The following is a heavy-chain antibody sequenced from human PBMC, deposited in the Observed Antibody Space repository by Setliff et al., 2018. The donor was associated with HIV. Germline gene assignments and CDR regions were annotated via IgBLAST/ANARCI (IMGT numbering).Heavy chain of an antibody. CDR2: INPISGNT. J-gene: IGHJ4*02. D-gene: IGHD4-4*01. CDR3: AKGPVTDSEVYFDY. Sequence: ASVKVSCKASGYTFTSYYVHWVRQAPGQGLEWMGIINPISGNTNYAEKFQGRVTITADTSTDTAYMELSSLRSEDTAVYYCAKGPVTDSEVYFDYWGQGTLVTVSS. CDR1: GYTFTSYY. V-gene: IGHV1-46*01.